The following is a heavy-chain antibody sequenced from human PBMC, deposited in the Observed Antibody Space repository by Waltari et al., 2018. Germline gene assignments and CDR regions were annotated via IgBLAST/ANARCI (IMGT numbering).Heavy chain of an antibody. Sequence: QVQLQESGPGLVRPSETLSLGCTASNVSIRRYYWTWIRQPPGKGLEWIGFTFYSGTTNYNPSLKSRVTISLDASKNQFSLNLRSVTAADTAVYFCARISTFYFYGMDVWGQGTTVTVSS. J-gene: IGHJ6*02. CDR1: NVSIRRYY. V-gene: IGHV4-59*01. CDR2: TFYSGTT. CDR3: ARISTFYFYGMDV. D-gene: IGHD3-9*01.